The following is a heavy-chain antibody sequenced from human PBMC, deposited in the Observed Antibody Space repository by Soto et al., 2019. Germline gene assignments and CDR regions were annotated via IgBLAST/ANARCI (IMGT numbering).Heavy chain of an antibody. Sequence: QIQMVQSGAEVKQPGASVKMYCKTYGYTFSSYSINWVRQAPGQGLEWMAWISTTSGKRHYAERVQGQVTVTLDNSARTSFMEMWGLTSDDTAVYFCARDNGYYDFLGQGTLLTVSS. CDR3: ARDNGYYDF. J-gene: IGHJ4*02. D-gene: IGHD2-8*01. CDR2: ISTTSGKR. V-gene: IGHV1-18*01. CDR1: GYTFSSYS.